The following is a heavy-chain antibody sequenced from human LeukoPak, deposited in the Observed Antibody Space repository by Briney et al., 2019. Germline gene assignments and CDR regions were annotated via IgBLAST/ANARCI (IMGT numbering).Heavy chain of an antibody. CDR2: ISGSGGST. Sequence: PGGSLRLSCAASGFTFSSYAMSWVRQAPGEGLEWVSAISGSGGSTYYADSVKGRFTISRDNSKNTLYLQMNSLRAEDTAVYYCAKVDPPYYYYGMDVWGQGTTVTVSS. V-gene: IGHV3-23*01. CDR3: AKVDPPYYYYGMDV. J-gene: IGHJ6*02. CDR1: GFTFSSYA.